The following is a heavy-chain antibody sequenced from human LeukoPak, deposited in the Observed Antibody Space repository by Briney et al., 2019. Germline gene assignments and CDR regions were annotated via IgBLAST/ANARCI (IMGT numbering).Heavy chain of an antibody. V-gene: IGHV1-18*04. CDR2: ISAYNGNT. CDR1: GYTFTSYG. D-gene: IGHD6-19*01. CDR3: ARDLNVAYSSGWTDY. J-gene: IGHJ4*02. Sequence: GVSVKVSCKASGYTFTSYGISWVRQAPGQGLEWMGWISAYNGNTNYAQKLQGRVTMTTDTSTSTAYMELRSLRSDDTAVYYCARDLNVAYSSGWTDYWGQGTLVTVSS.